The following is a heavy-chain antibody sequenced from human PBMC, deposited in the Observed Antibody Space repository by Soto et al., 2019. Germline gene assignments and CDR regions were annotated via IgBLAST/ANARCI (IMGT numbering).Heavy chain of an antibody. CDR2: IYYSGST. D-gene: IGHD3-3*01. V-gene: IGHV4-59*01. CDR3: ARVPTYYDFWSDPDYYYGMDV. CDR1: GGSISSYY. Sequence: PSETLSLTCTVSGGSISSYYWSWIRQPPGKGLEWIGYIYYSGSTNYNPSLKSRVTISVDTSKNQFSLKLSSVTAADTAVYYCARVPTYYDFWSDPDYYYGMDVWGQGTTVTVSS. J-gene: IGHJ6*02.